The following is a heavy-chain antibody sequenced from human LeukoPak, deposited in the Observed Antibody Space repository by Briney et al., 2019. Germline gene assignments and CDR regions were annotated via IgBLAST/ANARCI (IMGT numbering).Heavy chain of an antibody. D-gene: IGHD6-13*01. Sequence: SKTLSLTCTVSGGSISSYYWSWIRQPPGKGLEWIGYIYYSGSTNYNPSLKSRVTISVDTSKNQFSLKLSSVTAADTAVYYCARRKGIYSSSVSWFDPWGQGTLVTVSS. J-gene: IGHJ5*02. CDR1: GGSISSYY. CDR3: ARRKGIYSSSVSWFDP. V-gene: IGHV4-59*01. CDR2: IYYSGST.